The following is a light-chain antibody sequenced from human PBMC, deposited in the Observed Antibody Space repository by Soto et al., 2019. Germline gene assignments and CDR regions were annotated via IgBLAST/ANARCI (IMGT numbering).Light chain of an antibody. CDR3: CSYADYSDAWV. CDR2: DVT. CDR1: SSDVGGYNY. J-gene: IGLJ3*02. Sequence: QSALTQPRSVSGSPGQSVTISCTGTSSDVGGYNYVSWYQQHPGKAPKVMIYDVTRRPSGVPDRFSGSKSGNTASLTISGLQAEDEADYYCCSYADYSDAWVFGGGTKLTVL. V-gene: IGLV2-11*01.